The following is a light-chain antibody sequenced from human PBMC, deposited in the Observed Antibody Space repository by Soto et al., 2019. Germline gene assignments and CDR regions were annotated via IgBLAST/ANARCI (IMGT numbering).Light chain of an antibody. CDR2: DAS. CDR1: QSVSSSY. CDR3: QQYNKWPQT. V-gene: IGKV3D-15*01. Sequence: EIVLTQSPPTLSLSPGERAPLSCRASQSVSSSYLAWYQQKPGQAPRLLIYDASNRATGTPARFSGSGSGTEFTLTITSLQSEDFAVYYCQQYNKWPQTFGQGTKVDI. J-gene: IGKJ1*01.